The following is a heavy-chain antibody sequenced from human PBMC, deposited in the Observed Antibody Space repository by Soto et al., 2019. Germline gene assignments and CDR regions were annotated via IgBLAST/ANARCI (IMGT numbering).Heavy chain of an antibody. D-gene: IGHD5-18*01. V-gene: IGHV3-13*01. CDR2: IGTAGDT. J-gene: IGHJ4*02. CDR1: GFTFSSYD. Sequence: EVQLVESGGGLVQPGGSLRLSCAASGFTFSSYDMHWVRQATGKGLEWVSAIGTAGDTYYPGSVKGRFTISRDNSKSTLFLQMNSLRAEDTAIYYCAKLSAYSSGHYWGQGTLVIVSS. CDR3: AKLSAYSSGHY.